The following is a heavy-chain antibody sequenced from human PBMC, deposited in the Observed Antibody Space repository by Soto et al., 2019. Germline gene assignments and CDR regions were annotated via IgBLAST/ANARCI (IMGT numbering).Heavy chain of an antibody. CDR3: ARDPWAADY. CDR1: GVNVSTKY. D-gene: IGHD3-16*01. Sequence: LKLTCAAFGVNVSTKYMSWVRQAPGKGLEWVSVIYSGGSTFYADSVRGRFTISGDNSKNTVNLQMNSLRAEDTAVYYCARDPWAADYWGQGT. J-gene: IGHJ4*02. CDR2: IYSGGST. V-gene: IGHV3-66*01.